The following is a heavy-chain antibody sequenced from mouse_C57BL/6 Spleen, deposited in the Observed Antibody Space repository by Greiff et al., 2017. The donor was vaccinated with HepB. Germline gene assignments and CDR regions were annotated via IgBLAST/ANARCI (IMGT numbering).Heavy chain of an antibody. CDR2: IYPGDGDT. CDR3: ARSPDYAMDY. J-gene: IGHJ4*01. CDR1: GYAFSSSW. V-gene: IGHV1-82*01. Sequence: VKLMESGPELVKPGASVKISCKASGYAFSSSWMNWVKQRPGKGLEWIGRIYPGDGDTNYNGKFKGKATLTADKSSSTAYMQLSSLTSEDSAVYFCARSPDYAMDYWGQGTSVTVSS.